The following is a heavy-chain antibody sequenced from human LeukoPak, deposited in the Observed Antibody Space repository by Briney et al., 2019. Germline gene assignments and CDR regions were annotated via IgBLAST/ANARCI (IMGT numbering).Heavy chain of an antibody. J-gene: IGHJ4*02. CDR1: GFTFSSHA. CDR2: SCGDDGDT. CDR3: AREIVVVVAARGYFDY. D-gene: IGHD2-15*01. Sequence: PGGSLRLSCSASGFTFSSHAMSWVRQAPGKGLEWVSGSCGDDGDTGYADSVKGRFTISRDNSKNTLYLQMNSLRAEDTAVYYCAREIVVVVAARGYFDYWGQGTLVTVSS. V-gene: IGHV3-23*01.